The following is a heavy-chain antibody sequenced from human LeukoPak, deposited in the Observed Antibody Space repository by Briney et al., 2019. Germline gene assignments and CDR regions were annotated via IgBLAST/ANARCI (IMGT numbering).Heavy chain of an antibody. CDR3: ARHLIGDTNGYYLGTYEH. CDR2: IKPDGSEK. CDR1: GFIFSNYW. D-gene: IGHD3-22*01. J-gene: IGHJ4*02. V-gene: IGHV3-7*05. Sequence: GGSLRLSCAASGFIFSNYWMSWVRRAPGKGPEWVANIKPDGSEKYYVDSVKGRFTISRDNAKNSLFLQMNSLRAEDTALYYCARHLIGDTNGYYLGTYEHWGQGSLVTVSS.